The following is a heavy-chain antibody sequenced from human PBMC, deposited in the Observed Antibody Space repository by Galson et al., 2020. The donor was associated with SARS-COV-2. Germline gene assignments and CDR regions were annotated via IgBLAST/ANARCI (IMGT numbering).Heavy chain of an antibody. V-gene: IGHV3-48*03. CDR2: ISSSGSTI. CDR1: GFTFSSYE. D-gene: IGHD3-22*01. J-gene: IGHJ6*02. Sequence: GGSLRLSCAASGFTFSSYEMNWVRQAPGKGLEWVSYISSSGSTIYYADSVKGRFTISRDNAKNSLYLQMNSLRAEDTAVYYCARVNPYYYDSSGYYYGMDVWGQGTTVTVSS. CDR3: ARVNPYYYDSSGYYYGMDV.